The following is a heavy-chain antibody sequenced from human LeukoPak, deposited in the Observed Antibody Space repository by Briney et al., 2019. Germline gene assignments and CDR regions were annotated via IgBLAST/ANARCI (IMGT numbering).Heavy chain of an antibody. V-gene: IGHV3-53*05. Sequence: GGSLRLSCAASGLMGSSNYMTWVRQAPGKGLEWVSVIYSGGSIYYADSVKGRFTISRDNSRNTLYLQMNSLRAEDTAVYFCAKLFSYSSGGHAFDIWGQGTMVSVSS. CDR3: AKLFSYSSGGHAFDI. D-gene: IGHD6-19*01. CDR2: IYSGGSI. J-gene: IGHJ3*02. CDR1: GLMGSSNY.